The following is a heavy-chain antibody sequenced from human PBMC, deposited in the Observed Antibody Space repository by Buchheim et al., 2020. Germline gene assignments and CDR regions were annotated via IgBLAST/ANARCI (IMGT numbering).Heavy chain of an antibody. J-gene: IGHJ4*02. Sequence: QLQLQESGPGLVKPSETLSLTCTVSGGSISSDNYSWGWIRQPPGKGLEWIGSIYNSGSTYYNPSLKSRVTIYVDRSKNQFSLKVSSVTAADTAVYYCARQTYGGWYYFDYWGQGTL. CDR2: IYNSGST. CDR3: ARQTYGGWYYFDY. D-gene: IGHD6-19*01. CDR1: GGSISSDNYS. V-gene: IGHV4-39*01.